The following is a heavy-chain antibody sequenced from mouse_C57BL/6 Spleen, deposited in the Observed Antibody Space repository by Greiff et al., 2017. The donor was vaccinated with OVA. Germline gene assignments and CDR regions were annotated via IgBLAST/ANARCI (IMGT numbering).Heavy chain of an antibody. CDR2: ISGGGGNT. J-gene: IGHJ2*01. CDR1: GFTFSSYT. Sequence: EVQLVESGGGLVKPGGSLKLSCAASGFTFSSYTMSWVRQTPEKRLEWVATISGGGGNTYYPDSVKGRFTISRDNAKNTLYLQMSSLRSEDTALYYCARMTPHYDYDVGDYWGQGTTLTVSS. V-gene: IGHV5-9*01. D-gene: IGHD2-4*01. CDR3: ARMTPHYDYDVGDY.